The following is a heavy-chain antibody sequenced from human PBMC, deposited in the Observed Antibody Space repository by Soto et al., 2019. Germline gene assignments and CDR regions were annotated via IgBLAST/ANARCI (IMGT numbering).Heavy chain of an antibody. J-gene: IGHJ6*02. D-gene: IGHD6-6*01. Sequence: XSVKVSFKASSYTFTGYYMHWVRQAPGQGLEWMGWINPNSGGTNYAQKFQGRVTMTRDTSISTAYMELSRLRSDDTAVYYCARDLRPPRQLGPYYYYGMDVWGQGTTVTVSS. CDR2: INPNSGGT. V-gene: IGHV1-2*02. CDR3: ARDLRPPRQLGPYYYYGMDV. CDR1: SYTFTGYY.